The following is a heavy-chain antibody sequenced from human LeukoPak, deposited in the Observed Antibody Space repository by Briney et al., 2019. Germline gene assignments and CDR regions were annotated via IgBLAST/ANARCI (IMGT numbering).Heavy chain of an antibody. J-gene: IGHJ6*03. V-gene: IGHV4-34*01. CDR3: ARDLIAVVPAATAPGYYYYYYMDV. Sequence: SETLSLTCAVYGGSFSGYYWSWIRQPPGKGLEWIGEINHSGSTNYNPSLKSRVTISVDTSKNQFSLKLSSVTAADTAVYYCARDLIAVVPAATAPGYYYYYYMDVWGEGTTVTVSS. CDR2: INHSGST. CDR1: GGSFSGYY. D-gene: IGHD2-2*01.